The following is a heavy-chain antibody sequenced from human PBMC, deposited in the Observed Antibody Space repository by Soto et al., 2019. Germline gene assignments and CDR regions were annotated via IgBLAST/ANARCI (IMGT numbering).Heavy chain of an antibody. CDR2: INRSSSYI. Sequence: EVQLVESGGGLVKPGGSLRLSCAASGFTFNSYSMNWVRQAPGKGLEWVSSINRSSSYIYYADSVKGRFTISRDNAKNSLYLQINSLRAEDTAVYYCARGITMVRGGPYFDYWGQGTLVTVSS. D-gene: IGHD3-10*01. CDR1: GFTFNSYS. CDR3: ARGITMVRGGPYFDY. V-gene: IGHV3-21*01. J-gene: IGHJ4*02.